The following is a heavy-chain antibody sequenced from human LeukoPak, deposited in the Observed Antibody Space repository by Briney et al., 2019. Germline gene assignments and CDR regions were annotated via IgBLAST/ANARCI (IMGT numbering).Heavy chain of an antibody. Sequence: GGSLRLSCAASGFTFSSYGMHWVRQAPGKGLEWVAVISYDGSNKYCADSVKGRFTISRDNSKNTLYLQMNSLRAEDTAVYYCAKDPSRGRIVGATSAFDIWGQGTMVTVSS. V-gene: IGHV3-30*18. D-gene: IGHD1-26*01. CDR1: GFTFSSYG. CDR2: ISYDGSNK. CDR3: AKDPSRGRIVGATSAFDI. J-gene: IGHJ3*02.